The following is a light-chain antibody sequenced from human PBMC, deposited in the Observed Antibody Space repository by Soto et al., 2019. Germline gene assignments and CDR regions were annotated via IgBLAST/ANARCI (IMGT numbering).Light chain of an antibody. Sequence: IQLTQSPSSLSASVGDRVTLTCRASQDINKFLAWFQLTPGKAPKLLVYSASTLHSGVPSRFSGSGSGTDFALTISSLQPEDFATYYCQQLKTYPYTFGQGTRLDIK. CDR1: QDINKF. J-gene: IGKJ2*01. CDR3: QQLKTYPYT. V-gene: IGKV1-9*01. CDR2: SAS.